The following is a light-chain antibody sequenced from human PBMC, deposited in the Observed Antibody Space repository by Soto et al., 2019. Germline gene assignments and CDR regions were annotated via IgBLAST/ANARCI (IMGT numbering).Light chain of an antibody. J-gene: IGKJ1*01. CDR3: QQYNNWPRT. CDR1: QSISSY. CDR2: GAS. Sequence: EIVLTQSPATLSLSPGERATLSCRASQSISSYLAWYQQKPDQAPRLLIYGASTRATGIPARFSGSGSGTEFTLTISSLQSEDFAVYYCQQYNNWPRTFGQGTKVEIK. V-gene: IGKV3-15*01.